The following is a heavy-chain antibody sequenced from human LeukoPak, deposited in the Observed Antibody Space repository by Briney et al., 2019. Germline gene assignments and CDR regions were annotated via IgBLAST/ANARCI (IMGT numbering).Heavy chain of an antibody. Sequence: ASVKVSCKASGGTFSSYAISWVRQAPGQGLEWMGGIIPIFGTANYAQKFQGRVTITTDESTSTAYMELSSLRSEDTAVYYCARAVYGDYAHGWFDPWGQGTLVTVSS. CDR1: GGTFSSYA. CDR3: ARAVYGDYAHGWFDP. V-gene: IGHV1-69*05. J-gene: IGHJ5*02. D-gene: IGHD4-17*01. CDR2: IIPIFGTA.